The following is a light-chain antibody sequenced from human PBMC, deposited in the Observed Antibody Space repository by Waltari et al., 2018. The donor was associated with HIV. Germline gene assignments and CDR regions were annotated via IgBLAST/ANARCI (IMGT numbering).Light chain of an antibody. J-gene: IGKJ4*01. V-gene: IGKV3-11*01. Sequence: EIVLTQSPATLSLSPGERATLSCRASQSVSSYLAWYQQKPGQAPRLLIYDASNRATGIPARFSGSGSEPDFTLTISSLEPEDFAVYYCQQRSNWPLLTFGGGTKVEIK. CDR2: DAS. CDR3: QQRSNWPLLT. CDR1: QSVSSY.